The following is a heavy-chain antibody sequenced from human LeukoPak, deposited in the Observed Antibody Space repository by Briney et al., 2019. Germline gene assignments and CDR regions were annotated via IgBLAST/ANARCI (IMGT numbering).Heavy chain of an antibody. V-gene: IGHV1-69*05. J-gene: IGHJ4*02. CDR2: IIPIFGTA. D-gene: IGHD6-19*01. CDR3: ARVKNGQWLVPHHFDY. CDR1: GGTFSSYA. Sequence: AASVKVSCKASGGTFSSYAISWVRQAPGQGLEWMGGIIPIFGTANYAQKLQGRVTMTTNTSTSTAYMELRSLRSDDTAVYYCARVKNGQWLVPHHFDYWGQGTLVTVSS.